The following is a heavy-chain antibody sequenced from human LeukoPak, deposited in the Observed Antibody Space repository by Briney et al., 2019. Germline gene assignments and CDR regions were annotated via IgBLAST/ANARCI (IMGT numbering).Heavy chain of an antibody. CDR1: GGSFSSGGHF. CDR2: ISYSGSP. J-gene: IGHJ4*02. CDR3: ARGNYDFWSDYAVAAHYLDN. Sequence: SQTLSLTCTVSGGSFSSGGHFWNWVHQHPVKGLEWIGYISYSGSPSYNPSLKSRITISLDTSKNQFSLSLNSVTAADTAVYYCARGNYDFWSDYAVAAHYLDNWGQGILVTVSS. V-gene: IGHV4-31*03. D-gene: IGHD3-3*01.